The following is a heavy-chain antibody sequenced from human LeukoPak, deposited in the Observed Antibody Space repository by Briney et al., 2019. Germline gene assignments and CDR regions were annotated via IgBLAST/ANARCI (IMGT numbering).Heavy chain of an antibody. J-gene: IGHJ4*02. V-gene: IGHV3-48*03. CDR1: GFTFSNCE. CDR2: ISTSGNTI. D-gene: IGHD3-10*01. Sequence: PGGSLRLSCAASGFTFSNCEMYWVGQAPGKGLEWVSYISTSGNTIYYADSVKGRFTISRDNAKNSLYLQMNSLRAEDTAVYYCARYYYGSGPRDYWGQGTLVTVSS. CDR3: ARYYYGSGPRDY.